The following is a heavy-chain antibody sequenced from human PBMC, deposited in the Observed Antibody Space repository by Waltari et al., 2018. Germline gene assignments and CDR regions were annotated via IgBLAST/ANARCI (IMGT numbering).Heavy chain of an antibody. J-gene: IGHJ3*02. V-gene: IGHV7-4-1*02. CDR3: ARDFESRGYDI. D-gene: IGHD3-22*01. CDR2: INTDSGNP. Sequence: QVQLVQSGSELKTPGASVKVSCKASGYTFTTYGINWVRQAPGQGREWLGWINTDSGNPTYAQGFTGRLVFSLDTSVNTAFLQISSLKADDSAIYYCARDFESRGYDIWGQGTMVTVSS. CDR1: GYTFTTYG.